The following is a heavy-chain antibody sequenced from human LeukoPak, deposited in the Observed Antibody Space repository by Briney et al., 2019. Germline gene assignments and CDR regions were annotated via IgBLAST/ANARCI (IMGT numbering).Heavy chain of an antibody. Sequence: SETLSLTCTVSGGSINNYYWSWVRQPPGAGLEWLAYIYYTGSTNYNPSLKTRLTISVDTSKNQFSLRLNSVTAADAAVYYCARHAPYDLWIYYYGFDVWGQGTTVTVSS. CDR3: ARHAPYDLWIYYYGFDV. CDR1: GGSINNYY. D-gene: IGHD3-3*01. J-gene: IGHJ6*02. V-gene: IGHV4-59*08. CDR2: IYYTGST.